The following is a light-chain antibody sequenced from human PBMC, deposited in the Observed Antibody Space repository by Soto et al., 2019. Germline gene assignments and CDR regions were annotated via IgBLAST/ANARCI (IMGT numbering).Light chain of an antibody. V-gene: IGLV2-11*01. J-gene: IGLJ1*01. CDR3: CSYVGSYSYV. CDR2: DVS. Sequence: ALTQPRSVSGSPGQSVTISCTGTSSDVGGYNYVSWYQQHPGKAPKLMIYDVSERPSGVPDRFSGSKSGSTASLTISGPQPEDEADYHCCSYVGSYSYVFGTGTKVTVL. CDR1: SSDVGGYNY.